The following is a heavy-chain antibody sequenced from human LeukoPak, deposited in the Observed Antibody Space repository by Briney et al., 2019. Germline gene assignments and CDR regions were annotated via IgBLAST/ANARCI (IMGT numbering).Heavy chain of an antibody. V-gene: IGHV1-69*04. CDR3: AREYGGAYSYGYYY. CDR1: GGAFSSYF. D-gene: IGHD5-18*01. J-gene: IGHJ4*02. Sequence: SVTVSCKASGGAFSSYFISWVRQAPGQGLEWVGRVIPTLGIANYAQSFQGRVTITADKSTGTAYMELSSLRSEDTAVYYCAREYGGAYSYGYYYWGQGTPVSVSS. CDR2: VIPTLGIA.